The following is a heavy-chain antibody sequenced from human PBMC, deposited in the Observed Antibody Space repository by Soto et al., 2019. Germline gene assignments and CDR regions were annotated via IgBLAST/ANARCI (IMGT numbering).Heavy chain of an antibody. Sequence: GGSLRLSCAASGFTFSSYGMHWVRQAPGKGLEWVAVISYDGSNKYYADSVKGRFTISRDNSKNTLYLQMNSLRAEDTAVYYCAKAGDGYSFDYWGQGTLVTVSS. CDR2: ISYDGSNK. D-gene: IGHD2-15*01. J-gene: IGHJ4*02. CDR3: AKAGDGYSFDY. CDR1: GFTFSSYG. V-gene: IGHV3-30*18.